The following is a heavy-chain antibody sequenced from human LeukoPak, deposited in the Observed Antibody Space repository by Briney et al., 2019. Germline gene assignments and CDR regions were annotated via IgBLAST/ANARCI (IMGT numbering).Heavy chain of an antibody. J-gene: IGHJ3*02. V-gene: IGHV3-53*01. Sequence: GGSLRLSCAASGFTVSSNYMSWVRQAPGKGLEWVSVIYSGGSTYYADSVKGRFTISRDNSKNTLYLQMNSLRAEDTAVYYCARRDYYYDSSGYYFLWPQPDAFDIWGQGTMVTVSP. CDR3: ARRDYYYDSSGYYFLWPQPDAFDI. CDR2: IYSGGST. D-gene: IGHD3-22*01. CDR1: GFTVSSNY.